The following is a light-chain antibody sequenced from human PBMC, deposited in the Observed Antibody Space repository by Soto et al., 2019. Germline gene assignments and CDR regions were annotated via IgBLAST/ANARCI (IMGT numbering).Light chain of an antibody. J-gene: IGKJ2*01. Sequence: DIVMTQSPDSLGVSLGERVTINCKSSQSVLYSSNNKNCVVWYQQKPGQPPKELIYWASNRESGVPDRFSGSGSRTDFTLTISTLQAEDVALYYCQQGYSSPYTFGQGTKLEIK. CDR2: WAS. CDR1: QSVLYSSNNKNC. CDR3: QQGYSSPYT. V-gene: IGKV4-1*01.